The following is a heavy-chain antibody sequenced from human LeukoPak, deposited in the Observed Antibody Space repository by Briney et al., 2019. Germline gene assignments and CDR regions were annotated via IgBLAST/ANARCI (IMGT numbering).Heavy chain of an antibody. CDR3: ARSLGYCSSTSCHGYYFDY. D-gene: IGHD2-2*01. V-gene: IGHV4-39*01. CDR2: IYYSGST. CDR1: GGSISSSSYY. J-gene: IGHJ4*02. Sequence: PSETLSFTCTASGGSISSSSYYWGWIRQPPGKGLEWIGSIYYSGSTYYNPSLKSRVTISVETSKNQFSLKLSSVTAADTAVYYCARSLGYCSSTSCHGYYFDYWGQGTLVTVSS.